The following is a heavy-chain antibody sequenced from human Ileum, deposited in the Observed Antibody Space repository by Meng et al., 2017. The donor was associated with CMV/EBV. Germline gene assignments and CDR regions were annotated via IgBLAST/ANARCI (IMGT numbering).Heavy chain of an antibody. J-gene: IGHJ4*02. CDR3: ARGVWGFDY. CDR1: GYTFTAHN. CDR2: ISLGNGQT. D-gene: IGHD7-27*01. V-gene: IGHV1-18*04. Sequence: QVPLLQSGAEVKKPGASVKISRKTSGYTFTAHNIGWVRQAPGQGIEWVGWISLGNGQTVYGHKLQGRVTVTTDTSTNTAYMELRNLRSDDTAMYYCARGVWGFDYWGQGTLVTVSS.